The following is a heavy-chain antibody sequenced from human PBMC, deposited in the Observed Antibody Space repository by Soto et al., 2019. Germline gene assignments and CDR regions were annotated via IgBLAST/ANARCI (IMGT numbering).Heavy chain of an antibody. D-gene: IGHD2-21*01. Sequence: QVQLVQSGAEVKKPGSSVKVSCKASGGTFRSYAISWVRQAPGQGLEWMGGIIRIFGTAHYAQKFQGRVTITANKSTSTAYMELSSLRSEDTAVYYWARVGDGYNIYCDYWGQGTLVTVSS. CDR1: GGTFRSYA. CDR2: IIRIFGTA. CDR3: ARVGDGYNIYCDY. J-gene: IGHJ4*02. V-gene: IGHV1-69*06.